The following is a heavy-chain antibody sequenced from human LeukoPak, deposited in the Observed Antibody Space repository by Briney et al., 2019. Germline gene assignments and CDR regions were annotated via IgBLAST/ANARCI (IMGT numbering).Heavy chain of an antibody. Sequence: GGSLRLSCAASGFTFSSYSMTWVRQAPGKGLEWVSSISSSSSYIYYADSVKGRFTISRDNAKNSLYLQMNSLRAEDTAVYYCARDSKLAPYAFDIWGQGTMVTVSS. CDR3: ARDSKLAPYAFDI. J-gene: IGHJ3*02. V-gene: IGHV3-21*01. CDR1: GFTFSSYS. D-gene: IGHD6-13*01. CDR2: ISSSSSYI.